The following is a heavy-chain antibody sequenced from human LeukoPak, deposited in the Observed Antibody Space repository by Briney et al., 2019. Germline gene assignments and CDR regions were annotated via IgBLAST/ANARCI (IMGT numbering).Heavy chain of an antibody. CDR2: INPNSGGT. CDR1: GYTFTAYY. J-gene: IGHJ4*02. D-gene: IGHD3-16*01. V-gene: IGHV1-2*02. Sequence: ASVKVSCKASGYTFTAYYIHWVRQAPGQGLEWMGLINPNSGGTNYAQKFQGRVTMTRDTSISTAYMELSKLTSDDTAVYYCARDKGTLGGDSWGPGTLVTVSS. CDR3: ARDKGTLGGDS.